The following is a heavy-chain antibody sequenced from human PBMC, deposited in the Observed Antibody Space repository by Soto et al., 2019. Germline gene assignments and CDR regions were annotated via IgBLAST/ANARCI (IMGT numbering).Heavy chain of an antibody. Sequence: GASVKVSCKASGYTFTGYYMHWVRQAPGQGLEWMGWINPNSGGTNYAQKFQGWVTMTRDTSISTAYMELSRLRSDDTAVYYCARDLRKSHYYYYYGMDVWGQGTTVTVSS. CDR3: ARDLRKSHYYYYYGMDV. CDR2: INPNSGGT. CDR1: GYTFTGYY. V-gene: IGHV1-2*04. J-gene: IGHJ6*02.